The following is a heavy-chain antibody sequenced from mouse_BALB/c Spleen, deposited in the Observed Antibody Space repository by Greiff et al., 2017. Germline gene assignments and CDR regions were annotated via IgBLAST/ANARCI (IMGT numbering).Heavy chain of an antibody. V-gene: IGHV14-1*02. J-gene: IGHJ3*01. Sequence: EVQLQQSGAELVRPGALVKLSCKASGFNIKDYYMPWVKQRPEQVLEWIGWIDPENGNTIYDPKFQGKASITADTSSNTAYLQLSSLTSEDTAVYYCARGGDYEGFAYWGQGTLVTVSA. D-gene: IGHD2-4*01. CDR2: IDPENGNT. CDR1: GFNIKDYY. CDR3: ARGGDYEGFAY.